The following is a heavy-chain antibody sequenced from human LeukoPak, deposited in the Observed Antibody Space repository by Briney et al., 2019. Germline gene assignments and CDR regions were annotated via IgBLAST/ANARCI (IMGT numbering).Heavy chain of an antibody. CDR1: EFDFSTHA. CDR3: VRSLDY. V-gene: IGHV3-23*01. CDR2: TSISGTKT. Sequence: GGSLRLSCAASEFDFSTHAMTWVRQAPGKGLEWVSATSISGTKTYYAVSVKGRFTISRDNSKNTVYLQMNSLRVEDTALYYCVRSLDYWGQGTLVTVSS. J-gene: IGHJ4*02.